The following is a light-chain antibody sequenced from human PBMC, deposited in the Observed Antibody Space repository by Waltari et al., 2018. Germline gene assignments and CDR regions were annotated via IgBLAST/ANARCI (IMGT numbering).Light chain of an antibody. Sequence: QSALTQPRSLSGSPVQSVTISCTGTFSDFTASDHVSWYQQHPGKAPKLITYGVTERPAGVPHRFSGSKSGDTASLTISGLQADDEADYYCCSYAGSYTWVFGGGTKLTVL. CDR1: FSDFTASDH. CDR2: GVT. V-gene: IGLV2-11*01. CDR3: CSYAGSYTWV. J-gene: IGLJ3*02.